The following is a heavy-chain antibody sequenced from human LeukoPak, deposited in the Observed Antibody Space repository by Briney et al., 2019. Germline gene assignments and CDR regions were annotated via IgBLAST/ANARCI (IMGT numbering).Heavy chain of an antibody. V-gene: IGHV5-51*01. Sequence: GESLKISCKGSGYSLTSYWIGWVRQMPGKGLEWMGIIYPGDSDTRYSPSFQGQVTISADKSISTAYLQWSSLKASDTAMYYCARVRQPIYYYYGMDVWGQGTTVTVSS. D-gene: IGHD1-14*01. CDR1: GYSLTSYW. J-gene: IGHJ6*02. CDR3: ARVRQPIYYYYGMDV. CDR2: IYPGDSDT.